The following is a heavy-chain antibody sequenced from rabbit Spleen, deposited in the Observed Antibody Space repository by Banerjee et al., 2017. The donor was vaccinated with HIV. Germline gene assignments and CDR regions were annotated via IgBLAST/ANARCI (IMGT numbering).Heavy chain of an antibody. CDR1: GFSFSDRDV. V-gene: IGHV1S45*01. CDR2: IATGSDNS. CDR3: AKDLSGSPAFYSDRLNL. Sequence: QEQLVESGGGLVKPGGSLTLTCKASGFSFSDRDVMCWVRQAPGKGLEWIGCIATGSDNSYYASWAKGRFTISKTSSTTVTLQMTSLTAADTATYFCAKDLSGSPAFYSDRLNLWGPGTLVTVS. D-gene: IGHD4-2*01. J-gene: IGHJ5*01.